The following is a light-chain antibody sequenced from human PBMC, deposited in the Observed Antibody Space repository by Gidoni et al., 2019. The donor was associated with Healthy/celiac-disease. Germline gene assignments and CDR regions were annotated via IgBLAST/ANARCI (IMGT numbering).Light chain of an antibody. CDR1: QSVRNGY. V-gene: IGKV3-20*01. CDR2: VAS. J-gene: IGKJ1*01. CDR3: RQYGRSPRT. Sequence: EFVLTQSPGTLSLSPGERASLPCRASQSVRNGYLAWYQQKSGQAPRLLIHVASSRATGIPDRFIGSGSSTDFTLTISRLEPEDFAVYYYRQYGRSPRTFGQGTKVEIK.